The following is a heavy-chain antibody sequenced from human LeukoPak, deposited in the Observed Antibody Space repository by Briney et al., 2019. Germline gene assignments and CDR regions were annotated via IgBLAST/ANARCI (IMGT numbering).Heavy chain of an antibody. CDR2: IKQDGSEN. D-gene: IGHD4-17*01. J-gene: IGHJ4*02. Sequence: GGSLRLSCAASGFTFSSYWMSWVRQAPGKGLEWVANIKQDGSENYYVDSVKSRFTISRDNAKNSLYLQMNSLRAEDTAVYYCTRGSYGDYEYWGQGTLVTVSS. CDR3: TRGSYGDYEY. V-gene: IGHV3-7*01. CDR1: GFTFSSYW.